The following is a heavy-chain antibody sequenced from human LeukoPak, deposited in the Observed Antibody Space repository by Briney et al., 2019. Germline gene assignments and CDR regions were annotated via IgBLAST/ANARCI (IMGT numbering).Heavy chain of an antibody. Sequence: PGGSLRLSCAASGFTFSDYYMSWIRQAPGKGLEWVSYISSSGSTIYYADSVKGRFAISRDNAKNSLYLQMNTLRAEDTAVYYCARDWLQWTGEFDYWGQGTLVTVSS. J-gene: IGHJ4*02. CDR2: ISSSGSTI. CDR1: GFTFSDYY. D-gene: IGHD5-24*01. CDR3: ARDWLQWTGEFDY. V-gene: IGHV3-11*01.